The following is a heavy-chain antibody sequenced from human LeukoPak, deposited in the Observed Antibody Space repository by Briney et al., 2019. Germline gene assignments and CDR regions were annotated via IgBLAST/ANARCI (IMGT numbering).Heavy chain of an antibody. J-gene: IGHJ3*02. V-gene: IGHV3-13*05. CDR1: GFTFSSYD. CDR2: IGTAGDP. D-gene: IGHD3-22*01. Sequence: GGSLRLSCAASGFTFSSYDMHWVRQATGKGLEWVSAIGTAGDPYYPGPVKGRFTISRENAKNSLYLQMNSLRAGDTAVYYCARGYYYDSSGYYDISNAFDIWGQGTMVTVSS. CDR3: ARGYYYDSSGYYDISNAFDI.